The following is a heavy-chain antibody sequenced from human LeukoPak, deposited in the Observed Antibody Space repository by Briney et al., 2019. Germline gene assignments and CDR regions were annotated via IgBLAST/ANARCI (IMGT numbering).Heavy chain of an antibody. CDR3: ATLAMVRGVRTRGYYYYYMDV. CDR2: MNPNSGNT. CDR1: GYTFTSYD. D-gene: IGHD3-10*01. Sequence: GASVKVSCKASGYTFTSYDINWVRQATGQGLEWMGWMNPNSGNTGYAQKFQGRVTMTRNTSISTAYMELSSLRSEDTAVYHCATLAMVRGVRTRGYYYYYMDVWGKGTTVTISS. V-gene: IGHV1-8*01. J-gene: IGHJ6*03.